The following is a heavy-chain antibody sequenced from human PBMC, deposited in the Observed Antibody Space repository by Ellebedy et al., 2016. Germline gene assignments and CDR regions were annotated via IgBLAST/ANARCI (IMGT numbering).Heavy chain of an antibody. CDR1: GSTLSRYW. V-gene: IGHV3-7*03. J-gene: IGHJ4*02. D-gene: IGHD3-10*01. CDR2: IKQDGSQK. Sequence: GGSLRLSCAASGSTLSRYWMSWFRQAPRKGLEWVANIKQDGSQKEYVDSVKGRFTISRDNAKNSLYLQMNSLRAEDTAVYYCARYGLSGTFDYWGQGTPVTVSS. CDR3: ARYGLSGTFDY.